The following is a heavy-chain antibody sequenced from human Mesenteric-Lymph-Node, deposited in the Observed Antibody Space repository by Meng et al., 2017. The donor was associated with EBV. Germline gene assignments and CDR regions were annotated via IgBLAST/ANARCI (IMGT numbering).Heavy chain of an antibody. CDR2: VYYRGTA. CDR1: GGSIISTSDH. J-gene: IGHJ4*02. V-gene: IGHV4-39*01. CDR3: ARSGATHGANLDY. D-gene: IGHD1-26*01. Sequence: QMQLQESGPGLVKPSETLSLKCTVSGGSIISTSDHWGWVSQSPGQGLEWIGSVYYRGTAYYNPSLEDRVTISVDTSKNQFSLQLSSVTAADTAVYYCARSGATHGANLDYWGQGTMVTVSA.